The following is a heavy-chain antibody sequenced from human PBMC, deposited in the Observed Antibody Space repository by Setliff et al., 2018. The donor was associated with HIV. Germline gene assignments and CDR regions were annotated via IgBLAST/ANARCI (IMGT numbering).Heavy chain of an antibody. D-gene: IGHD3-22*01. CDR3: AGAYYYESSGYY. V-gene: IGHV3-53*01. J-gene: IGHJ3*01. CDR2: VYSGGST. CDR1: GFTVSSNY. Sequence: PGGSLRLSCAASGFTVSSNYMSWVRQAPGKGLEWVSVVYSGGSTYYADSVKGRFTISRDNSKNTLYLQMNSLRAEDTAVYYCAGAYYYESSGYYWGQGTMVTVS.